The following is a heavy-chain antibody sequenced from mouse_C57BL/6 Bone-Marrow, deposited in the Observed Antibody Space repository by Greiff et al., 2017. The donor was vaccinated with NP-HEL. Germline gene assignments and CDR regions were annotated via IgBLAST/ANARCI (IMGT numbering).Heavy chain of an antibody. CDR2: IYPGNSDT. CDR1: GYTFTSYW. Sequence: VQLKESGPVLARPGASVKMSCKTSGYTFTSYWMHWVKQRPGQGLEWIGAIYPGNSDTSYNQKFKGKAKLTAVTSASTAYMELSSLTNEDSAVYYCTKPYYYGSPWFAYWGQGTLVTVSA. D-gene: IGHD1-1*01. CDR3: TKPYYYGSPWFAY. V-gene: IGHV1-5*01. J-gene: IGHJ3*01.